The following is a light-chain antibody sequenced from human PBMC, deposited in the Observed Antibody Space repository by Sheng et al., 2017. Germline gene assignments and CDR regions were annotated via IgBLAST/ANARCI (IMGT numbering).Light chain of an antibody. CDR3: QQNYRSPYT. Sequence: DIQMTQSPSSLSASVGDRVTITCRASQSVSKYLHWFQQKPGTAPKLLIYEASSLQSGVPSRFSGSGSGTDFTLTISSLQPEDFATYYCQQNYRSPYTFGQGTKLEIK. CDR1: QSVSKY. V-gene: IGKV1-39*01. J-gene: IGKJ2*01. CDR2: EAS.